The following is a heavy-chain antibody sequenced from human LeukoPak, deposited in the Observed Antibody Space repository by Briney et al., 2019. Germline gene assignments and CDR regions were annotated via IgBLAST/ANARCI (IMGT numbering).Heavy chain of an antibody. CDR1: GYTFTGYY. Sequence: ASVKVSCKASGYTFTGYYMHWVRQAPGQGLEWMGWINPNSGGTNYAQKFQGRVTMTRDTSISTAYMELSRLRSDDTAVYYCARAPSYYYDSSGYNDYWDQGTLVTVSS. CDR2: INPNSGGT. D-gene: IGHD3-22*01. V-gene: IGHV1-2*02. J-gene: IGHJ4*02. CDR3: ARAPSYYYDSSGYNDY.